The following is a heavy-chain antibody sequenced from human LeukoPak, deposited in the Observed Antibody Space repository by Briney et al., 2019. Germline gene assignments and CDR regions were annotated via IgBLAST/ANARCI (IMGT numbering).Heavy chain of an antibody. CDR3: ASLRERSYYARGFDY. CDR2: IYYSGST. Sequence: PSETLSLTCTVSGGSISSSSYYWGWIRQPPGKGLEWIGSIYYSGSTYYNPSLKSRVTISVDTPKNQFALKLSSVPAAGTAVYYCASLRERSYYARGFDYWGQGTLVTVSS. CDR1: GGSISSSSYY. V-gene: IGHV4-39*01. J-gene: IGHJ4*02. D-gene: IGHD1-26*01.